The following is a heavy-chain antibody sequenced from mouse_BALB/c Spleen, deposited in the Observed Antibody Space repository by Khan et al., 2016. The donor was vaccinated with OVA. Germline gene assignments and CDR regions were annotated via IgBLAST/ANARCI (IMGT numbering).Heavy chain of an antibody. Sequence: EVQLQESGPGLVKPSQSLSLTCSVTGYSITSGYYWNWIRQFPGNKLEWMGYIRYDGNNNYSPSFKNRISITLDTSKNQFFLRLNSVTTEDTATYYCARGYIRSSWYFDVWGAGTTVNVPS. D-gene: IGHD1-1*01. CDR1: GYSITSGYY. CDR3: ARGYIRSSWYFDV. V-gene: IGHV3-6*02. J-gene: IGHJ1*01. CDR2: IRYDGNN.